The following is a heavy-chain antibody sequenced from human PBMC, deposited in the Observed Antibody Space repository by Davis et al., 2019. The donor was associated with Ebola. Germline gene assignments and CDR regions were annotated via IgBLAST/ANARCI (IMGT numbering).Heavy chain of an antibody. V-gene: IGHV3-11*06. CDR3: ARDGLIAARLGPLRY. Sequence: GESLKISCAASGFTFSDYYMSWIRQAPGKGLEWVSYISSSSSYTNYADSVKGRFTISRDNAKNSLYLQMNSLRAEDTAVYYCARDGLIAARLGPLRYWGQGTLVTVSS. J-gene: IGHJ4*02. CDR2: ISSSSSYT. D-gene: IGHD6-6*01. CDR1: GFTFSDYY.